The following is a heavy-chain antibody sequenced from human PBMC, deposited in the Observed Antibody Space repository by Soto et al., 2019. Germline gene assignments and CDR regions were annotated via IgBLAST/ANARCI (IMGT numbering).Heavy chain of an antibody. CDR2: INHSGST. V-gene: IGHV4-34*01. D-gene: IGHD3-10*01. CDR1: GGSFSGYY. CDR3: ARGRPITVVRGVIPYYYYYMDV. J-gene: IGHJ6*03. Sequence: SETLSLTCAVYGGSFSGYYWSWIRQPPGKGLEWIGEINHSGSTNYNPSLKSRVTISVDTSKNQFSLKLSSVTAADTAVYYCARGRPITVVRGVIPYYYYYMDVWGKGTTVTVSS.